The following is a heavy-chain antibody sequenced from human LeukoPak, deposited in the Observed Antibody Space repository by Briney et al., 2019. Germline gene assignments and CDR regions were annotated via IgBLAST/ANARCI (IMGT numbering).Heavy chain of an antibody. Sequence: PGGSLRLSCAASGLTFSSYSMNWVRQAPGKGLEWVSSISSASSYTYYADSVKGRFTISRDNAKNSLYLQMNSLRAEDTAVYYCASRRFGFGESYTFDIWGQGTMVTVSS. J-gene: IGHJ3*02. CDR1: GLTFSSYS. V-gene: IGHV3-21*04. D-gene: IGHD3-10*01. CDR2: ISSASSYT. CDR3: ASRRFGFGESYTFDI.